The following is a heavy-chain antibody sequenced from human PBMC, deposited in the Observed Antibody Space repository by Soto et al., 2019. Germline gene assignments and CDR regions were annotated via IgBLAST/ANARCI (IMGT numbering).Heavy chain of an antibody. Sequence: GGSLRLSCAASGFTFSSYSMNWVRQAPGKGLEWVSSISSSSSYIYYADSVKGRFTISRDNAKNSLYLQMNSLRAEDTAVYYCARQLDDYIWGSYRRTQPIDYWGQGTLVTVSS. D-gene: IGHD3-16*02. J-gene: IGHJ4*02. CDR3: ARQLDDYIWGSYRRTQPIDY. V-gene: IGHV3-21*01. CDR2: ISSSSSYI. CDR1: GFTFSSYS.